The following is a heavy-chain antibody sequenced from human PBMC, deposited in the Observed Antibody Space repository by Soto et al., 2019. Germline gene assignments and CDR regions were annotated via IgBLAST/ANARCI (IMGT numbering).Heavy chain of an antibody. D-gene: IGHD1-1*01. J-gene: IGHJ4*02. CDR2: IIGGNGNT. V-gene: IGHV1-3*01. CDR3: ARKRQSLNDVDY. CDR1: EYTFTSYT. Sequence: QVQVLQSGAEVKKPGASVKVSCKASEYTFTSYTMNWVRQAPGQRLEWMGGIIGGNGNTKYSQKFQGRVTITRETSASTAYMERSRLRSAEPAVYYCARKRQSLNDVDYWGQGTLVTVSS.